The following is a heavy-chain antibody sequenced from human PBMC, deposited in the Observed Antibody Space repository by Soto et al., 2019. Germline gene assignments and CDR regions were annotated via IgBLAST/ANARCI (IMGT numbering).Heavy chain of an antibody. Sequence: PSETLSLTCTVSGGSISSHYWSWVRQAPGKGLERIGHIYYRGSTNYNPSLRSRSTISVDTSKNQFSLKLNSVTTADAAVYYCARDGREASGMDVWGQGTKVTVSS. D-gene: IGHD1-26*01. J-gene: IGHJ6*02. CDR2: IYYRGST. V-gene: IGHV4-59*11. CDR1: GGSISSHY. CDR3: ARDGREASGMDV.